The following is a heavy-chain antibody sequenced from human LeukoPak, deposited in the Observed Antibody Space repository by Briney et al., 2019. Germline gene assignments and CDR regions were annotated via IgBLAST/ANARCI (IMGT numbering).Heavy chain of an antibody. CDR1: GDSISTYY. D-gene: IGHD1-26*01. Sequence: PSETLSLTFTVSGDSISTYYWTWIRQPAGKGRDGIGRISTSGSTNYNPSLTSRVTMSVDPSKIQLSLKLSSVSAADRAVYYCARGGSGSYSAFDLWGQGTLVTVSS. V-gene: IGHV4-4*07. CDR2: ISTSGST. CDR3: ARGGSGSYSAFDL. J-gene: IGHJ4*02.